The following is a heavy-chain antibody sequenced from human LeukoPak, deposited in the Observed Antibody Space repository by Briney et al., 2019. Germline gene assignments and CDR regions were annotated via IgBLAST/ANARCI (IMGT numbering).Heavy chain of an antibody. J-gene: IGHJ4*02. CDR2: VHYTGTT. D-gene: IGHD3-16*01. CDR3: ARQGGAFAPLDF. V-gene: IGHV4-59*08. Sequence: PSETLSLTCTVSGDSLSHNYWSWIRQSPGKGLEWIAFVHYTGTTHYNPSLRSRVTISMDTSKNQYSLRLRSVTAEDTAVYYCARQGGAFAPLDFWGLGTLVTVPS. CDR1: GDSLSHNY.